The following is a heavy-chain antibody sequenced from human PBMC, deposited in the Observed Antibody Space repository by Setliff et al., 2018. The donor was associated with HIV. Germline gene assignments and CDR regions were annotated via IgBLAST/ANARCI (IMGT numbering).Heavy chain of an antibody. J-gene: IGHJ4*03. CDR3: AKGSGFYDY. CDR2: ISGSGDIT. V-gene: IGHV3-23*01. CDR1: GFTLNTYA. D-gene: IGHD3-22*01. Sequence: GGSLRLSCAASGFTLNTYAMNWVRQAPGKGLEWVSTISGSGDITFYADSVKGRFTISRDNSKNTLYLQMNSLRVDDTAVYYCAKGSGFYDYWGQGTTVTVSS.